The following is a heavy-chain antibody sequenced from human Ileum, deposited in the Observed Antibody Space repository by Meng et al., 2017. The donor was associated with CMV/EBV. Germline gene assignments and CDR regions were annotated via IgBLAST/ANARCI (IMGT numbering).Heavy chain of an antibody. D-gene: IGHD3-10*01. J-gene: IGHJ4*02. CDR1: GGSINSGDYF. Sequence: SETLSLTCTVSGGSINSGDYFWTWIRQPPGKGLEWIGYIYYSGSTYYNPSLKSRVTISVDTSKNQFSLKPSSVTAADTAVYYCVILGGSTMGFDYWGQGTLVTVSS. CDR2: IYYSGST. CDR3: VILGGSTMGFDY. V-gene: IGHV4-30-4*01.